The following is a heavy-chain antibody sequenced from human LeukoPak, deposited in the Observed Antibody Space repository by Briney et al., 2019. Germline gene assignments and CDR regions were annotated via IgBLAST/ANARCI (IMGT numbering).Heavy chain of an antibody. J-gene: IGHJ4*02. Sequence: SETLSLTCAVYGGSFSGYYWSWIRQPPGKGLEWIGEINHSGSTNYNPSLKSRVPISVDTSKNQFSLKLRSVTAADTAVYYCADSTARGTPFDYWGQGTLVTVSS. CDR1: GGSFSGYY. V-gene: IGHV4-34*01. D-gene: IGHD6-6*01. CDR2: INHSGST. CDR3: ADSTARGTPFDY.